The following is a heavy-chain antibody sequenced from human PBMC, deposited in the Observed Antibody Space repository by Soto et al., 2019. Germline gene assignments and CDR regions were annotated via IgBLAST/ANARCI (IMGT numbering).Heavy chain of an antibody. D-gene: IGHD3-16*01. Sequence: EVQLLESGGGLVQPGGSLRLSCAASGFTFSSYAMSWVRQAPGKGLEWVSGISGSGGSTYYADSVKGRFTISRDNSKNTLYLQMNSLRAEDTAVYYCAKDLGFMTHGDYFDYWGQGTLVTVSS. CDR1: GFTFSSYA. CDR3: AKDLGFMTHGDYFDY. J-gene: IGHJ4*02. V-gene: IGHV3-23*01. CDR2: ISGSGGST.